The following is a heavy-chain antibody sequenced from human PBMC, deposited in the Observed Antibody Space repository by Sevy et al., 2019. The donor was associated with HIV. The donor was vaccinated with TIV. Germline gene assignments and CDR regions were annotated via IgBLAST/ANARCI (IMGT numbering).Heavy chain of an antibody. D-gene: IGHD2-15*01. Sequence: GGSLRLSCAASGFTFSSYAMHWVRQAPGKGLEWVAVISFDGSNKYYADSVKGRFTISRDNSKNTLYLEMNSRRTEDTAVYYCARDQGAVVIVAATLFEYWGQGTLVTVSS. CDR3: ARDQGAVVIVAATLFEY. V-gene: IGHV3-30*04. CDR2: ISFDGSNK. CDR1: GFTFSSYA. J-gene: IGHJ4*02.